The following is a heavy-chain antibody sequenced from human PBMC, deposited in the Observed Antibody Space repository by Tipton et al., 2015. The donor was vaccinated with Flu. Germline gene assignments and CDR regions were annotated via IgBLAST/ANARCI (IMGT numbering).Heavy chain of an antibody. D-gene: IGHD5-12*01. V-gene: IGHV4-39*01. CDR1: GGSISTTIYY. Sequence: TLSLTCTVSGGSISTTIYYWGWVRQPPGKGLEWIGSIYYSGTTYYNPSLKSRVTISIDASKNQFSLDLTSLTAADTAVYYCARQVATVNYHYYGLDVWGQGTTVTVSS. CDR3: ARQVATVNYHYYGLDV. CDR2: IYYSGTT. J-gene: IGHJ6*02.